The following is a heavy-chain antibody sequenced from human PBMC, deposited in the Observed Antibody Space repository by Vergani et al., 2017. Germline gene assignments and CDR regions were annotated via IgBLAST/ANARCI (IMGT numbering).Heavy chain of an antibody. D-gene: IGHD3-9*01. Sequence: QVQLVQSEAEVKKPGASVKVSCKASGYTFTGYYMHWVRQAPGQGLEWMGWINPNSGGTNYAQKFQGWVTMTRDTSISTAYMELSRLRSDDTAVYYCARDHAGDYDILTGWGPFDYWGQGTLVTVSS. CDR2: INPNSGGT. CDR1: GYTFTGYY. J-gene: IGHJ4*02. CDR3: ARDHAGDYDILTGWGPFDY. V-gene: IGHV1-2*04.